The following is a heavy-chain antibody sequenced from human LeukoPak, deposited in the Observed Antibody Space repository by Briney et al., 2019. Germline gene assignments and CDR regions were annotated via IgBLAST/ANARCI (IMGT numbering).Heavy chain of an antibody. Sequence: GGSLRLSCAASGFTFSSYGMHWVRQAPGKGLEWVANIKQDGSEKYYVDSVKGRFIISRDNAKNSLYLQMNSLRAEDTAVYYCAGMRQNRWSDYWGQGTLVTVSS. D-gene: IGHD1-14*01. CDR3: AGMRQNRWSDY. CDR1: GFTFSSYG. V-gene: IGHV3-7*01. J-gene: IGHJ4*02. CDR2: IKQDGSEK.